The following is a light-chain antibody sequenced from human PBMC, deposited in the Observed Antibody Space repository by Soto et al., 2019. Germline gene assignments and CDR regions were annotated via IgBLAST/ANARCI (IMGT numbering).Light chain of an antibody. J-gene: IGKJ1*01. Sequence: DVVMTQSPLSLPVTLGQPASISCRSSQSLIHSDGNTYLNWFQQRPVQSPRRLIYKVSDRDSGVPDRFGGSGSGTDFTLKSSSVEAVDVEVYYCMQGTHWPWTFGQGTEVEIK. CDR1: QSLIHSDGNTY. V-gene: IGKV2-30*02. CDR3: MQGTHWPWT. CDR2: KVS.